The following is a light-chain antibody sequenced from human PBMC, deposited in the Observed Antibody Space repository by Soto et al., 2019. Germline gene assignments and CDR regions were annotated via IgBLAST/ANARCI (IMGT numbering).Light chain of an antibody. CDR2: DVN. J-gene: IGLJ2*01. Sequence: QSALTQPASVSASPGQSITISCTGTSSDVGAYNYVSWYQQHPGKAPKLMIFDVNNRPSGVSSRFSGSKSGNTASLTISGLQAEDEADYYCSSYTSSSTLAFGGGTKLTVL. V-gene: IGLV2-14*03. CDR3: SSYTSSSTLA. CDR1: SSDVGAYNY.